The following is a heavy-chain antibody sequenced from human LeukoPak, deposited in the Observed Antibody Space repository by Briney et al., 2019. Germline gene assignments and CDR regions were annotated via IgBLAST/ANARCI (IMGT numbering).Heavy chain of an antibody. J-gene: IGHJ3*02. Sequence: GGTLRLSCAASGFTFSSHGMSWVRQAPGKGLEWVSGISWNSGSIGYADSVKGRFTISRDNAKNSLYLQMNSLRAEDTAVYYCARVDLGAFDIWGQGTMVTVSS. CDR3: ARVDLGAFDI. D-gene: IGHD3-16*01. V-gene: IGHV3-20*04. CDR1: GFTFSSHG. CDR2: ISWNSGSI.